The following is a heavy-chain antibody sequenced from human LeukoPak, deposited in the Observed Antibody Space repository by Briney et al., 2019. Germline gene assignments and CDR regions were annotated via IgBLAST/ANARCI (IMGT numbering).Heavy chain of an antibody. CDR1: GFTFGDYL. V-gene: IGHV3-49*03. Sequence: GGSLRLSCTASGFTFGDYLMSWFRQAPGKGLEWIGFISGGTTEYAASVKGRFTISRDDSTSIAYLQMNSLTAEDTAVYYCSRGSGWLSVYWGQGTQVTVSS. J-gene: IGHJ4*02. CDR2: ISGGTT. D-gene: IGHD6-19*01. CDR3: SRGSGWLSVY.